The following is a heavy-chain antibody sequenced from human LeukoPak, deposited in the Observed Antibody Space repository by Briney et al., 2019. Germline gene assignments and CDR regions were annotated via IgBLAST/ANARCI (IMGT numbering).Heavy chain of an antibody. CDR2: INQDGSDK. CDR1: GFTFSTYW. V-gene: IGHV3-7*01. J-gene: IGHJ4*02. D-gene: IGHD6-6*01. Sequence: GGSLRLSCAASGFTFSTYWMTWVRQAPGKGLEWVANINQDGSDKYYVDSVKGRFTISRDNAKNSVYLQMNSLRAEDTAVYYCAKGSRAARIDYWGQGTLVTVSS. CDR3: AKGSRAARIDY.